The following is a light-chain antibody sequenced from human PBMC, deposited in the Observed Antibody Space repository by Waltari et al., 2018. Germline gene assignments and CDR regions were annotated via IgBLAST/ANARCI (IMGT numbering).Light chain of an antibody. J-gene: IGLJ2*01. CDR1: SSYVTDYKH. Sequence: QSALTQPAAVSGSPGDAVPIPCPGTSSYVTDYKHVSWYQPHPGKAPNVMIYDVTKRPSGVSNRFSGSKSGNTASLTISGLQAEDEADYYCCSYAGSSTLVVFGGGTKLTVL. CDR3: CSYAGSSTLVV. V-gene: IGLV2-23*02. CDR2: DVT.